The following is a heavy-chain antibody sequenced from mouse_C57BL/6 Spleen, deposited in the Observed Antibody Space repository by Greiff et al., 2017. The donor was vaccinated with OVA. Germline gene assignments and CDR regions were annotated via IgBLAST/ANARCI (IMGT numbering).Heavy chain of an antibody. Sequence: EVQLQESGPGLVKPSQSLSLSCSVTGYSITSGYYWNWIRQFPGNKLEWMGYISYDGSNNYNPSLKNRISITRDTSKNQFCLKLNSVTTEDTATYDCARAPGYEGAMDYWGQGTSVTVSS. J-gene: IGHJ4*01. CDR2: ISYDGSN. D-gene: IGHD2-2*01. V-gene: IGHV3-6*01. CDR1: GYSITSGYY. CDR3: ARAPGYEGAMDY.